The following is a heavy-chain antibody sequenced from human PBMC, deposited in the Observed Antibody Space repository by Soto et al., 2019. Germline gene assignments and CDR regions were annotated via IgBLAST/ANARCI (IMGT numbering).Heavy chain of an antibody. CDR2: IPPGGGDT. CDR3: GQDSALTGNYQYLDY. D-gene: IGHD2-8*02. V-gene: IGHV3-23*01. J-gene: IGHJ4*02. CDR1: GFTFSSFA. Sequence: EVQLLESGGGLAQPGGSLRLSCAVSGFTFSSFAMTWVRQAPGKGLEWVAAIPPGGGDTYYADSVKGRFTISRDNSKRILYLLMSSLTAEKAAVYFCGQDSALTGNYQYLDYWGKGTLVTVSS.